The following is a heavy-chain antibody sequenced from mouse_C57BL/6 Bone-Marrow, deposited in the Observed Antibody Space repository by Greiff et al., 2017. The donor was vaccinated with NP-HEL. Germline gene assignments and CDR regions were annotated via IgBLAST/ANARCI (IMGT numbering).Heavy chain of an antibody. CDR2: INPNNGGT. J-gene: IGHJ4*01. D-gene: IGHD2-2*01. Sequence: EVKLVESGPELVKPGASVKMSCKASGYTFTDYNMHWVKQSHGKSLEWIGYINPNNGGTSYNQKFKGKATLTVNKSSSTAYMELRSLTSEDSAVYYCARPLWLRHGEYYYAMDYWGQGTSVTVSS. CDR3: ARPLWLRHGEYYYAMDY. V-gene: IGHV1-22*01. CDR1: GYTFTDYN.